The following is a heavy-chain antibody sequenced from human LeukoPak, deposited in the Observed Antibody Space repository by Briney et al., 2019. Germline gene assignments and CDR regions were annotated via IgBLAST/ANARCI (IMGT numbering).Heavy chain of an antibody. Sequence: SETVSLTCAVYGGSFSGYYWSWIRQPPGKGLEWIGEINHRGSTNYNPSLKSRVTISVDTSKNQFSLKLSSVTAADTAVYYCARTLYSSSWYPKLYYFDYWGQGTLVTVSS. CDR1: GGSFSGYY. CDR2: INHRGST. V-gene: IGHV4-34*01. J-gene: IGHJ4*02. D-gene: IGHD6-13*01. CDR3: ARTLYSSSWYPKLYYFDY.